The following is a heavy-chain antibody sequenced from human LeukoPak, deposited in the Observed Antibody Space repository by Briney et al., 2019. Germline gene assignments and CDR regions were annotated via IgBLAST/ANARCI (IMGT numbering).Heavy chain of an antibody. D-gene: IGHD1-26*01. V-gene: IGHV3-23*01. J-gene: IGHJ3*02. Sequence: GGSLRLSCAASGFTFSSYAMSWVRQAPGKGLECISGFSGSGGSTYYADSVKGRFTISRDNSKNTLYLQMNSLRAEDTAVYYCARTSRVGATDAFDIWGQGTMVTVSS. CDR3: ARTSRVGATDAFDI. CDR2: FSGSGGST. CDR1: GFTFSSYA.